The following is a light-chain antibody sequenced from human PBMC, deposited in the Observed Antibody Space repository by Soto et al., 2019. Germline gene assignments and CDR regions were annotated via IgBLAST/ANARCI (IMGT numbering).Light chain of an antibody. CDR1: QTVSSS. J-gene: IGKJ4*01. V-gene: IGKV3-11*01. CDR3: QQHINWPLT. Sequence: EIVLTQSPATLSLSPGERATLSCRASQTVSSSSDWYQQKPGQAPRLLIYEASNRATGIPARFSGSGSGADFTLTISSLEPEDFALYYCQQHINWPLTFGGGTKVEIK. CDR2: EAS.